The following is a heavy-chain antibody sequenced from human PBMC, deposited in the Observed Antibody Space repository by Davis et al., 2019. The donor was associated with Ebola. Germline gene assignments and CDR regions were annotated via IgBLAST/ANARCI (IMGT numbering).Heavy chain of an antibody. D-gene: IGHD3-3*01. V-gene: IGHV3-30*02. CDR1: GFTFSSYW. Sequence: GESLKISCAASGFTFSSYWMHWVRQAPGKGLEWVAVIWYDGSNKYYANSVKGRFTISRDNSKNTLYLQMNSLRAEDTAVYYCAKDISPYYNFWSGYYGGWGQGTLVTVSS. J-gene: IGHJ4*02. CDR2: IWYDGSNK. CDR3: AKDISPYYNFWSGYYGG.